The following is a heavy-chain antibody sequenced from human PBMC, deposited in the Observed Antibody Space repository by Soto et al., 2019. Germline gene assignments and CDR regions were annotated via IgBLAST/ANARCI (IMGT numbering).Heavy chain of an antibody. J-gene: IGHJ4*02. CDR2: SSGSGGST. Sequence: GGSLRLSCAASGFTFSSYAMSWVRQAPGKGLEWVSASSGSGGSTYYADSVKGRFPISRDNSKNTLYRQMNSLRAEDTAVYSCAKVGYCSGTSCWILDYWGQGTLVTVSS. D-gene: IGHD2-2*01. CDR3: AKVGYCSGTSCWILDY. V-gene: IGHV3-23*01. CDR1: GFTFSSYA.